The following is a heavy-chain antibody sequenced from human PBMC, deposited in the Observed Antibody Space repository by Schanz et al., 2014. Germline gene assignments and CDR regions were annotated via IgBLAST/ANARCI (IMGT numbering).Heavy chain of an antibody. CDR2: INTGSGDT. CDR1: EYSFTSYS. D-gene: IGHD5-12*01. J-gene: IGHJ4*02. Sequence: QVHLVQSGAAAKRPGASVKVSCKASEYSFTSYSMHWVRQAPAQRLEWMGWINTGSGDTKYSQNFQGRVTITRDTAASTAYMELNSLRSEDAAVYSCARGIGGYGANNYVDYWGQGTLVTVSS. V-gene: IGHV1-3*04. CDR3: ARGIGGYGANNYVDY.